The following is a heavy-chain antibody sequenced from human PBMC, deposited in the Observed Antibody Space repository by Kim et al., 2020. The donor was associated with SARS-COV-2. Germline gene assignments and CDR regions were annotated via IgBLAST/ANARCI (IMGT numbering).Heavy chain of an antibody. CDR3: APTSPEAGRGSAY. D-gene: IGHD6-13*01. Sequence: GGSLRLSCAASGFTFSDYAMSWARQAPGKGLEWVSGISGTGGSSTYYADSVKGRFTISRDNSKNTLYLHMNRLRAEDTAVYYCAPTSPEAGRGSAYWGQG. CDR2: ISGTGGSST. V-gene: IGHV3-23*01. J-gene: IGHJ4*02. CDR1: GFTFSDYA.